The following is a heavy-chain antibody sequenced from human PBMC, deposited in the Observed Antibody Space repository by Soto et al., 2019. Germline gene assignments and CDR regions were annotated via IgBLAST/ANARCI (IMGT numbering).Heavy chain of an antibody. D-gene: IGHD1-26*01. CDR2: ISAYNGNT. V-gene: IGHV1-18*01. CDR3: ARGGKSGSYTGYYYYYGMDV. J-gene: IGHJ6*02. CDR1: GYTFTSYG. Sequence: ASVKVSCKGSGYTFTSYGISWLRQAPGQGLEWMGWISAYNGNTNYAQKLQGRVTMTTDTSTSTAYMELRSLRSDDTAVYYCARGGKSGSYTGYYYYYGMDVWGQGTTVTVSS.